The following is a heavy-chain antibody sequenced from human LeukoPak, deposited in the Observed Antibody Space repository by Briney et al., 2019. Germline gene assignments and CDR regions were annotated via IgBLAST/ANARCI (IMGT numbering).Heavy chain of an antibody. D-gene: IGHD2-15*01. CDR1: GGSISSGGYY. CDR2: IYYSGST. CDR3: AREGYCSGGSCFHHAFDI. Sequence: SVTLSLTCTVSGGSISSGGYYWSWIRQHPGKGLEWIGYIYYSGSTYYDPSLKSRVTMSVDTSKNQFSLKLSSVTAADTAVYYCAREGYCSGGSCFHHAFDIWGQGKMVTVSS. V-gene: IGHV4-31*03. J-gene: IGHJ3*02.